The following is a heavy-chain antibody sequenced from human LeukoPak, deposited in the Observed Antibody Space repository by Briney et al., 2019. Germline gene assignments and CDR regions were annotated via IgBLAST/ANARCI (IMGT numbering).Heavy chain of an antibody. Sequence: SETLSLTCAVYGGSFSGYYWSWIRQPPGKGLEWIGEINHSGSTYYNPSLKSRVTISVDTSKNQFSLKLSSVTAADTAVYYCARYDVWGSYRAFDYWGQGTLVTVSS. J-gene: IGHJ4*02. D-gene: IGHD3-16*02. CDR2: INHSGST. V-gene: IGHV4-34*01. CDR3: ARYDVWGSYRAFDY. CDR1: GGSFSGYY.